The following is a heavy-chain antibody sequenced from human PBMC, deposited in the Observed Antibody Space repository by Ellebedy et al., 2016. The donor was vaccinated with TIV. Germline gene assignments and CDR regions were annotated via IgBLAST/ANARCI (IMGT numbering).Heavy chain of an antibody. D-gene: IGHD3-16*01. V-gene: IGHV4-39*01. J-gene: IGHJ6*02. CDR1: GSSISTSEYY. CDR3: ARHRGRQTMFYGFDV. CDR2: ISYTGSA. Sequence: MPSETLSLTCEVSGSSISTSEYYWGCIRQPPGKGLEWIGSISYTGSAYYDPSLKSRVTISIDTSHKQLSLRLTSVTAADTALYYCARHRGRQTMFYGFDVWGQGTTVTVSS.